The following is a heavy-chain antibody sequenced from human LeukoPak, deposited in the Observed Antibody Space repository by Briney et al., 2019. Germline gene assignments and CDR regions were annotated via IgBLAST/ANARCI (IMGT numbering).Heavy chain of an antibody. Sequence: GRSLRLSCAASGFTFSSYGMHWVRQAPGKGLEWVAVIWYDGSNKYYADSVKGRFTISRDNSKNTQYLQMNSLRAEDTAVYYCARDSGYGGNSIFDYWGQGTLVTVSS. D-gene: IGHD4-23*01. CDR1: GFTFSSYG. J-gene: IGHJ4*02. CDR2: IWYDGSNK. V-gene: IGHV3-33*01. CDR3: ARDSGYGGNSIFDY.